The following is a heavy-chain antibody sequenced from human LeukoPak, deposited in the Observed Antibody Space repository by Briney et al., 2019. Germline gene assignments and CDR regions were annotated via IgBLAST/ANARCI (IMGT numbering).Heavy chain of an antibody. CDR3: ARVAAAGTQWDY. V-gene: IGHV1-2*06. J-gene: IGHJ4*02. D-gene: IGHD6-13*01. CDR2: INPNGGGT. CDR1: GYTFTGYY. Sequence: ASVKVSCKASGYTFTGYYMHWVRQAPGQGLEWMGRINPNGGGTNYAQKFQGRVTMTRDTSISTAYMELSRLRSDDTAVYYCARVAAAGTQWDYWGQGTLVTVSS.